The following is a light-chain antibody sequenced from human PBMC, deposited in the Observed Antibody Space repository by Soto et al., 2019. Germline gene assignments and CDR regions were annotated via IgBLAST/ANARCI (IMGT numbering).Light chain of an antibody. V-gene: IGLV2-8*01. Sequence: QSVLAQPPSASGSPGQSVTISCTGTSSDVGAYNYVSWYQHHPGKAPKLMVYEVNKRPPGVPDRFSGSKSGNTASLTVSGLQAEDEADYYCTSHAGTINFPYIFGTGTKVTVL. CDR3: TSHAGTINFPYI. CDR1: SSDVGAYNY. J-gene: IGLJ1*01. CDR2: EVN.